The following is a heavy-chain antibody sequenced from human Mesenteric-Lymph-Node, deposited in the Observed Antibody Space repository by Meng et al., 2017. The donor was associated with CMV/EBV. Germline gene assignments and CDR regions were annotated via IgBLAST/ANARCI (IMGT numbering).Heavy chain of an antibody. D-gene: IGHD6-13*01. CDR1: GLMFSNYW. V-gene: IGHV4-34*01. J-gene: IGHJ5*02. Sequence: ESLKISCADSGLMFSNYWMSWVRQAPGKGLEWIGEINHSGSTNYNPSLKSRVTISVDTSKNQFSLKLSSVTAADTAVYYCARGIAAAGTGGTNWFDPWGQGTLVTVSS. CDR2: INHSGST. CDR3: ARGIAAAGTGGTNWFDP.